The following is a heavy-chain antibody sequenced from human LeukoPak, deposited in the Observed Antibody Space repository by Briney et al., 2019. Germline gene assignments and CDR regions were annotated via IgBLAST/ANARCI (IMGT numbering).Heavy chain of an antibody. CDR2: ISGSGGST. CDR3: AKDTYSYGNNPILDY. Sequence: GGSLRLSCAASGFTFSSYAMSWVRQARGEGLERVSAISGSGGSTYYADSVKGRFTISRDNSKNTLYLQMNSLRAEDTAVYYCAKDTYSYGNNPILDYWGQGTLVTVSS. J-gene: IGHJ4*02. V-gene: IGHV3-23*01. D-gene: IGHD5-18*01. CDR1: GFTFSSYA.